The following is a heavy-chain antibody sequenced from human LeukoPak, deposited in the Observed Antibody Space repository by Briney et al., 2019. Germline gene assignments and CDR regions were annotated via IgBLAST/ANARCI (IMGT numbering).Heavy chain of an antibody. J-gene: IGHJ4*02. V-gene: IGHV4-34*01. D-gene: IGHD6-19*01. CDR3: ARQGSGWFFDY. Sequence: PSETLSLTCAVYGGSFSGYYWSWIRQPPGKGLEWIGEIYHSGSTNYNPSLKSRVTISVDTSKNQFSLKLSSVTAADTAVYYCARQGSGWFFDYWGQGTLVTVSS. CDR2: IYHSGST. CDR1: GGSFSGYY.